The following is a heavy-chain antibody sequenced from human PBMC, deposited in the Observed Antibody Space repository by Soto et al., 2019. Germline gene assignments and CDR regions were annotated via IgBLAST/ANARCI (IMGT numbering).Heavy chain of an antibody. J-gene: IGHJ4*02. D-gene: IGHD4-4*01. CDR1: GYTFTSYG. CDR2: ISTYKGDP. V-gene: IGHV1-18*01. Sequence: QFQLVQSGGEVKKPGASMKVSCKASGYTFTSYGIGWVRQAPGQGLEWMGWISTYKGDPNYAQRCQGRVTMTTDTSTSTAYMELRGMRSDDTALYYCARFDYSKYLFDFWGQGTLVTVSS. CDR3: ARFDYSKYLFDF.